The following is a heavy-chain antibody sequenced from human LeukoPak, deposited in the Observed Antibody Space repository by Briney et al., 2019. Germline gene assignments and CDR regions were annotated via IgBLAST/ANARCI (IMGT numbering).Heavy chain of an antibody. CDR3: AKVRRITMVRDAFDY. D-gene: IGHD3-10*01. CDR1: GFTVRDYH. J-gene: IGHJ4*02. CDR2: IVGSST. V-gene: IGHV3-23*01. Sequence: GGSLRLSCAASGFTVRDYHMSWIRQAPGKGLELVSAIVGSSTHHADSVKGRFTISRDNSKNTLYLQMNSLRAVDTAVYYCAKVRRITMVRDAFDYWGQGTLVTVSS.